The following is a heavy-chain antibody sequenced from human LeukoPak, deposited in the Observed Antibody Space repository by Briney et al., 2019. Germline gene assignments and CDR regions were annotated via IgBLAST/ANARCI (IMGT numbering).Heavy chain of an antibody. D-gene: IGHD2-8*01. CDR3: AKEASYCTNGVCYSRIFDT. J-gene: IGHJ5*02. CDR2: ISGSGGST. Sequence: GGSLRLSCAASGFTFSSYAMSWVRQAPGKGLEWVSAISGSGGSTFYADTVKGRFTMSRDNSKNTLYLQMNSLRAEDTAVYYCAKEASYCTNGVCYSRIFDTWGQGTLVTVSS. V-gene: IGHV3-23*01. CDR1: GFTFSSYA.